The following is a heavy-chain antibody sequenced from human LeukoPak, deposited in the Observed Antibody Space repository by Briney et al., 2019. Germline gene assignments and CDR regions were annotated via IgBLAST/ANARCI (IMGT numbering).Heavy chain of an antibody. D-gene: IGHD4-17*01. V-gene: IGHV3-30*02. CDR2: IRYDGSNK. Sequence: GGSLRLSCAASGFTFSSYGMHWVRQAPGKGLEWVAFIRYDGSNKYYADSVKGRFTISRDNAKNSLYLQMNSLRAEDTAVYYCATDIYGDHDYWGQGTLVTVSS. J-gene: IGHJ4*02. CDR1: GFTFSSYG. CDR3: ATDIYGDHDY.